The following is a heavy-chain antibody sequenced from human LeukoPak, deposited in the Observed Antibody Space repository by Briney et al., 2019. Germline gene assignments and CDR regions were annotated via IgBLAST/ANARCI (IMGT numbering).Heavy chain of an antibody. Sequence: PGGSLRLSCAASGFTFSSYAMSWVRQAPGKGLHWVSAISGSGGSTYYADSVKGWFTISRDNSKNTLYLQMNSLRAEDTAVYYCANDYDSSGGFDPWGQGTLVTVSS. J-gene: IGHJ5*02. CDR2: ISGSGGST. V-gene: IGHV3-23*01. CDR3: ANDYDSSGGFDP. CDR1: GFTFSSYA. D-gene: IGHD3-22*01.